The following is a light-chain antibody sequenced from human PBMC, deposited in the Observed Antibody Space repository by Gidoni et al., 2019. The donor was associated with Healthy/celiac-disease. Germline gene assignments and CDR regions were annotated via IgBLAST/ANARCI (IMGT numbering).Light chain of an antibody. J-gene: IGLJ1*01. CDR2: KDS. V-gene: IGLV3-25*03. CDR3: QSADSSGTYV. CDR1: ALPKQY. Sequence: SSELTQPPSVSVSPGQTARITCSGDALPKQYAYWYQQKPGQDPVLVIYKDSERPSGITERFSGSSSGKTVTLTISGVQAEDEADYYCQSADSSGTYVFGTGTKVTVL.